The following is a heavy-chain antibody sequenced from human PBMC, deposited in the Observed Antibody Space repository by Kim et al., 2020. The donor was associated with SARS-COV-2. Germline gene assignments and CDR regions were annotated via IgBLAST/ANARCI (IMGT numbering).Heavy chain of an antibody. CDR3: ATSVYAILTDYYSYCFD. D-gene: IGHD3-9*01. Sequence: SETLSLTCAVYGGSFSGYYWSWIRKPPGKGLEWIGEINHSGSTNYNPSLKSRVTISVDTSKNHLSLKLSSVTAADTAVYYCATSVYAILTDYYSYCFD. CDR2: INHSGST. V-gene: IGHV4-34*01. CDR1: GGSFSGYY. J-gene: IGHJ4*01.